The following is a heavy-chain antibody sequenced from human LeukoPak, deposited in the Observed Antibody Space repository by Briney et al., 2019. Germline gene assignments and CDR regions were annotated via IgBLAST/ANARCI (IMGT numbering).Heavy chain of an antibody. CDR2: IRYDGSNK. D-gene: IGHD6-19*01. J-gene: IGHJ4*02. CDR3: AKAPPVAGSLDY. V-gene: IGHV3-30*02. CDR1: GFTFSSYG. Sequence: PGGSLTLSCAVSGFTFSSYGMHWVRQAPGKGLEGVAFIRYDGSNKFYADSVKGRFTISRDNSKNTLYLQKNSLRAEDTAVYYCAKAPPVAGSLDYWGQGTLVTVSS.